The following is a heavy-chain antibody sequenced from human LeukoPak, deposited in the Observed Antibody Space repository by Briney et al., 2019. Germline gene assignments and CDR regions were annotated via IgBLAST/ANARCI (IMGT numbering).Heavy chain of an antibody. J-gene: IGHJ3*02. CDR2: IDPSDSYT. CDR1: GYSFTNYW. D-gene: IGHD3-22*01. V-gene: IGHV5-10-1*01. Sequence: GESLKISCQGSGYSFTNYWIGWVRQMPGRGLEWMGTIDPSDSYTKYNPSFQGHVTISADKSISTAYLQWSSLKASDTAMYYCARPLSSGYYGGGFDIWGQGTMVTVSS. CDR3: ARPLSSGYYGGGFDI.